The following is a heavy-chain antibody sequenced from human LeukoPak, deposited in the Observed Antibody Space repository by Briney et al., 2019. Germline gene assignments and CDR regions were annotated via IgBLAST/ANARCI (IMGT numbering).Heavy chain of an antibody. J-gene: IGHJ4*02. CDR2: INSDGSST. CDR3: ANLYCSSTSCHSR. V-gene: IGHV3-74*01. D-gene: IGHD2-2*01. Sequence: GGSLRLSCAASGFTFSSYWMHWVRQAPGKGLVRVSRINSDGSSTSYADSVKGRFTISRDNAKNTLYLQMNSLRAEDTAVYYCANLYCSSTSCHSRWGQGTLVTVSS. CDR1: GFTFSSYW.